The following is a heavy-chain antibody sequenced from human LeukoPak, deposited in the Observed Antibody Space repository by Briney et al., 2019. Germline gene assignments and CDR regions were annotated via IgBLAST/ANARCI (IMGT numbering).Heavy chain of an antibody. Sequence: GGSLRLSCAASGFTFSSYGMHWVRQAPGKGLEWVAVIWYDGSNKYYADSVKGRFTISRDNSKNTLYLQMNSLRAEDTAVYYCARGPQYSSSYDYWGQGTLVIVSS. CDR2: IWYDGSNK. V-gene: IGHV3-33*01. CDR1: GFTFSSYG. D-gene: IGHD6-13*01. J-gene: IGHJ4*02. CDR3: ARGPQYSSSYDY.